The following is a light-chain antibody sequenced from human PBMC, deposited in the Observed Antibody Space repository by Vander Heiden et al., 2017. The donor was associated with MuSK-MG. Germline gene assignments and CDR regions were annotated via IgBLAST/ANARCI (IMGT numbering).Light chain of an antibody. CDR1: VLSKHY. V-gene: IGLV3-25*03. J-gene: IGLJ2*01. CDR3: QSADSTLTVK. Sequence: SYELTQPPSVSVSPGQTARITCSGDVLSKHYGYWYQQKPGQAPVVIIDKDSERPSEIPERFSGSSSGTTVTLTISGVQAEDEADYYCQSADSTLTVKFGGGTKLTVL. CDR2: KDS.